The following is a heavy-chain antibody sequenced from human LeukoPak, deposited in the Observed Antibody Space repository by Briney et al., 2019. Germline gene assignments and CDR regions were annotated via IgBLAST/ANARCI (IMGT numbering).Heavy chain of an antibody. CDR1: GGSISSGGYS. CDR2: IYHSGST. J-gene: IGHJ2*01. CDR3: ARDHDYRDWYFDL. V-gene: IGHV4-30-2*01. Sequence: KSSQTLSLTCAVSGGSISSGGYSWSWIRQPPGKGLEWIGYIYHSGSTYYNPSLKSRVTISVDRSKNQFSLKLSSVTAADTAVYYCARDHDYRDWYFDLWGRGTLVTVSS. D-gene: IGHD4-11*01.